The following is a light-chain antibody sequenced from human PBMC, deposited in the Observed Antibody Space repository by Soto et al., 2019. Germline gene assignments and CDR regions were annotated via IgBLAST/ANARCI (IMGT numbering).Light chain of an antibody. CDR2: DVG. CDR1: NSDVGAYSY. J-gene: IGLJ1*01. Sequence: LTQPASVSGSPGQSITISCTGTNSDVGAYSYVSWYQQYPGKAPKLLIYDVGARPSGISDRFSGSKSGNTASLTISGLQAEDEADYYCSSYTAFTTYVFGSGTKATVL. CDR3: SSYTAFTTYV. V-gene: IGLV2-14*03.